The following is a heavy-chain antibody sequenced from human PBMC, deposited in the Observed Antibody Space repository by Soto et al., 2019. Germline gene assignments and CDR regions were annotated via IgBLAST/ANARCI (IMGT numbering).Heavy chain of an antibody. J-gene: IGHJ6*03. V-gene: IGHV3-66*01. D-gene: IGHD4-17*01. Sequence: EVQLVESGGGLVPPGGSLRLSCAASGFTVSSNYMSWVRQAPGKGLEWVSGIYSGGSTYYADSVKGRFTISRDNSKNTLYLQMNSLRAEDTAVYYCAREMTTVTYYMDVWGKGTTVTVSS. CDR1: GFTVSSNY. CDR2: IYSGGST. CDR3: AREMTTVTYYMDV.